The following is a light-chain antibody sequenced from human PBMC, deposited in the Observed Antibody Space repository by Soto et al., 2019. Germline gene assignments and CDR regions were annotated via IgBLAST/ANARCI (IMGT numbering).Light chain of an antibody. V-gene: IGLV2-14*03. CDR2: DVS. CDR1: SSDVGGYNY. J-gene: IGLJ1*01. Sequence: QSALTQPASVSGSPGQSITISCIGTSSDVGGYNYVSWYQQHPGKAPKLMLYDVSNRPSRVSNRFSGSKSGSTASLTISGLQAEDEADYYCSSYTSSITPYVFGTGTKLTVL. CDR3: SSYTSSITPYV.